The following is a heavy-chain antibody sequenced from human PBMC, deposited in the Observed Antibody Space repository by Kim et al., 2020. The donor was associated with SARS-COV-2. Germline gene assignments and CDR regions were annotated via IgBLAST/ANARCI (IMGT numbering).Heavy chain of an antibody. J-gene: IGHJ6*01. D-gene: IGHD6-6*01. CDR3: AKDGSSAPYYYYGMDV. V-gene: IGHV3-9*01. CDR1: GFTFDDYA. CDR2: ISWNSGSI. Sequence: GGSLRLSCAASGFTFDDYAMHWVRQAPGKGLEWVSGISWNSGSIGYADSVKGRFTISRDNAKNSLYLQMNSLRAEDTALYYCAKDGSSAPYYYYGMDVWG.